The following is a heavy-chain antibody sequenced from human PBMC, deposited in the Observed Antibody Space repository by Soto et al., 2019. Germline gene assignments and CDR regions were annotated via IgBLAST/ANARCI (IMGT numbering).Heavy chain of an antibody. D-gene: IGHD6-6*01. CDR2: ISSSSSYI. CDR1: GFTFSSYS. Sequence: GGSLRLSCAASGFTFSSYSMNWVRQAPGKGLEWVSSISSSSSYIYYADSVKGRFTISRDNAKNSLYLQMNSLRAEDTAVYYCARERIAARQVPYYYYYGMDVWGQGTTVTVSS. V-gene: IGHV3-21*01. J-gene: IGHJ6*02. CDR3: ARERIAARQVPYYYYYGMDV.